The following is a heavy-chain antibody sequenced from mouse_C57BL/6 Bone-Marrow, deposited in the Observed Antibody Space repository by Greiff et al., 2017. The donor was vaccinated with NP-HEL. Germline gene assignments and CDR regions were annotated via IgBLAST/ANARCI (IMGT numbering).Heavy chain of an antibody. CDR2: ISSGSSTI. D-gene: IGHD2-10*02. CDR1: GFTFSDYG. CDR3: ARRDYGPSSYWYFDV. J-gene: IGHJ1*03. Sequence: EVKVVESGGGLVKPGGSLKLSCAASGFTFSDYGMHWVRQAPEKGLEWVAYISSGSSTIYYVDTVKGRFTISRDNAKNTLFLQMTSLRSEDTAMYYCARRDYGPSSYWYFDVWGTGTTVTVSS. V-gene: IGHV5-17*01.